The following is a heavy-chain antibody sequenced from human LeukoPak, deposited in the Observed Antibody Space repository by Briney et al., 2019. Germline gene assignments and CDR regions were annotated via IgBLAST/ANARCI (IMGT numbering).Heavy chain of an antibody. V-gene: IGHV3-48*01. CDR3: ARGSTVGGSRFDH. J-gene: IGHJ4*02. CDR2: ISISSSSI. D-gene: IGHD4-11*01. CDR1: GYTFSSFA. Sequence: GALRLSCAASGYTFSSFAMSWVREAPGEGVEWVSHISISSSSIYYADSVKGRFTISRDNAKNSLYLQLNSLRAEDSAVYYCARGSTVGGSRFDHWGQGTLVTVSS.